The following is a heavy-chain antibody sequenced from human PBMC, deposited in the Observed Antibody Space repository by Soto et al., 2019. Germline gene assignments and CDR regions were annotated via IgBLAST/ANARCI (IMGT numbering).Heavy chain of an antibody. Sequence: PSETLSLTCTVSGGSISSYYWSWIRQPPGKGLEWIGYIYHSGSTYYNPSLKSRVTISVDRSKNQFSLKLSSVTAADTAVYYCATGPEHYDGSGSYYNSAFDIWGQRTMVTVSS. CDR2: IYHSGST. J-gene: IGHJ3*02. V-gene: IGHV4-59*12. D-gene: IGHD3-10*01. CDR1: GGSISSYY. CDR3: ATGPEHYDGSGSYYNSAFDI.